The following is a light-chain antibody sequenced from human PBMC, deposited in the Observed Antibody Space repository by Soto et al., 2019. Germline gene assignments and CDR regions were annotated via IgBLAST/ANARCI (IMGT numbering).Light chain of an antibody. V-gene: IGKV3-20*01. CDR2: GAS. Sequence: LTQSPGTLSLSTGERATLSCRASQSVSTTYLAWYQQKPGQSPRLLIYGASNRATGIPDRFSGSGSGTEFTLTISSLQPDDFATYYCQQYANYPWTFGQGTKVAI. CDR1: QSVSTTY. J-gene: IGKJ1*01. CDR3: QQYANYPWT.